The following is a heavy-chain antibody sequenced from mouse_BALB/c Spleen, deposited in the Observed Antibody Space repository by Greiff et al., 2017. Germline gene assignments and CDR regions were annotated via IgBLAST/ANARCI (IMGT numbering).Heavy chain of an antibody. CDR3: AREGYDYDEGFAY. J-gene: IGHJ3*01. CDR2: ISDGGSYT. D-gene: IGHD2-4*01. V-gene: IGHV5-4*02. CDR1: GFTFSDYY. Sequence: DVHLVESGGGLVKPGGSLKLSCAASGFTFSDYYMYWVRQTPEKRLEWVATISDGGSYTYYPDSVKGRFTISRDNAKNNLYLQMSSLKSEDTAMYYCAREGYDYDEGFAYWGQGTLVTVSA.